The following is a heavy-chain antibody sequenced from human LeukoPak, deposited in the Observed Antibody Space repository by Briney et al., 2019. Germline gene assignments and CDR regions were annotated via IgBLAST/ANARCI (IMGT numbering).Heavy chain of an antibody. J-gene: IGHJ4*02. CDR1: GFSVSANY. V-gene: IGHV3-53*01. CDR3: ARELTGYYTVIDY. CDR2: IYSGGST. D-gene: IGHD3-9*01. Sequence: GGSLRLSCAAAGFSVSANYMSWVRQAPGKGLEWVSVIYSGGSTYDADSVKGRVTISRDNSKNTLYLQMNNLRAEDTAVYYCARELTGYYTVIDYWGQGTLVTVSS.